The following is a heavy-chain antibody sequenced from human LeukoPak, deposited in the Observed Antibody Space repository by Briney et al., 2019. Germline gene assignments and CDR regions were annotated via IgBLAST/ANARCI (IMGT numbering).Heavy chain of an antibody. CDR2: IDSSSTTI. J-gene: IGHJ4*02. Sequence: PGGSLRLSCAASGFTFSSYSMNWVRQAPGTGLEWVSYIDSSSTTIYYADSVKGRFTISRDNAKNSLYLQMNSLKTEDTAIYYCTTGIRGDWGQGTLVTVSS. V-gene: IGHV3-48*01. CDR3: TTGIRGD. D-gene: IGHD3-3*02. CDR1: GFTFSSYS.